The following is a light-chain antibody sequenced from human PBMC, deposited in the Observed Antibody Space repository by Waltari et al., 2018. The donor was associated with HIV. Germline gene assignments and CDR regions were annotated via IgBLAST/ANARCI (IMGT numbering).Light chain of an antibody. CDR3: QQYGGSPYS. V-gene: IGKV3-20*01. Sequence: EIVLTQSPGTLSLSPGERATLTCRASQSVGLAWYQQKPGQAPRLLIYGASSRATGIPYRFRGSGSGTDFTLTITRLEPEDFAVYYCQQYGGSPYSFGQGTKLEIK. CDR2: GAS. J-gene: IGKJ2*03. CDR1: QSVG.